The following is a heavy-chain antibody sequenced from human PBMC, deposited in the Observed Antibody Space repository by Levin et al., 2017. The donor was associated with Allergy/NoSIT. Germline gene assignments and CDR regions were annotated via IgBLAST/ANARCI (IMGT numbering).Heavy chain of an antibody. V-gene: IGHV4-34*01. J-gene: IGHJ2*01. CDR2: ISHSGST. CDR1: GGSFSHYY. Sequence: GSLRLSCAVYGGSFSHYYWNWIRQTPGKGLEWIGEISHSGSTNFNPSLKSRLTILVDTSKHQFSLKLSSVTAADTAVYYCARGLSEEGYFDLWGRGALVTVSS. CDR3: ARGLSEEGYFDL. D-gene: IGHD3-16*02.